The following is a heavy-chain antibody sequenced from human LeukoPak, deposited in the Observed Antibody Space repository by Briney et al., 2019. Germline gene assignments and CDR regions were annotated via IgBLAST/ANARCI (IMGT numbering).Heavy chain of an antibody. CDR1: GFTFSSYI. CDR2: ISSSSITI. V-gene: IGHV3-48*04. Sequence: GGSLRLSCAASGFTFSSYIMNWVRQAPGKGLEWVSYISSSSITIYYADSVKGRFTISRDNAKNSLYLQMNSLRAEDTAVYYCAKEAVASYSSGWFFDYWGQGTLVTVSS. J-gene: IGHJ4*02. CDR3: AKEAVASYSSGWFFDY. D-gene: IGHD6-19*01.